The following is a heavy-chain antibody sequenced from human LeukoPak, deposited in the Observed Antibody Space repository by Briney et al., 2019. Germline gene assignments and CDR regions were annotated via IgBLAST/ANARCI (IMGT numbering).Heavy chain of an antibody. CDR2: FDPEDGET. V-gene: IGHV1-24*01. J-gene: IGHJ3*02. D-gene: IGHD3-10*01. CDR1: GYTLTELS. CDR3: ATDTHMVWGVMRAFDI. Sequence: ASVKVSCKVSGYTLTELSMHWGRQAPGKGLEWMGGFDPEDGETIYAQKFQGRVTMTEDTSTDTAYMELSSLRSEDTAVYYCATDTHMVWGVMRAFDIWGQGTTVTVSS.